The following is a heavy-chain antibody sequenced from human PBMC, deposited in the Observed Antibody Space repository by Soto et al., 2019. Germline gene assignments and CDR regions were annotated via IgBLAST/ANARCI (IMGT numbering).Heavy chain of an antibody. CDR3: ARAVTSYYYGSGSYTYYFDY. J-gene: IGHJ4*02. D-gene: IGHD3-10*01. CDR1: GGTFSSYA. CDR2: IIPIFGTA. V-gene: IGHV1-69*06. Sequence: QVQLVQSGAEVKKPGSSVKVSCKASGGTFSSYAISWVRQAPGQGLEWMGGIIPIFGTANYAQKFQGRVTITEDKSTSTAYMELSSLRSEDTAVYYCARAVTSYYYGSGSYTYYFDYWGQGTLVTVSS.